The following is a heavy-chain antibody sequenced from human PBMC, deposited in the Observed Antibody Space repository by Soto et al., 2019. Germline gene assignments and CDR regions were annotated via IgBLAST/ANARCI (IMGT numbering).Heavy chain of an antibody. J-gene: IGHJ4*02. D-gene: IGHD2-15*01. CDR1: GFSLSTSGVG. Sequence: QITLKESGPTLVKPTQTLTLTCTFSGFSLSTSGVGVGWIRQPPGKALEWLALIYWDDDKRYSPSLKSRLTITKHTAKNQVVLTTTNMDPVDTATYYCAHRRSYCSGGSCYSGFDYWGQGTLVTVSS. CDR2: IYWDDDK. V-gene: IGHV2-5*02. CDR3: AHRRSYCSGGSCYSGFDY.